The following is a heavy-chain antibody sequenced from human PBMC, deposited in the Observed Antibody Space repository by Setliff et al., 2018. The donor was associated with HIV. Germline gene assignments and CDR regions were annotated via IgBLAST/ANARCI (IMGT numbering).Heavy chain of an antibody. CDR2: VNPNSGDA. CDR3: ARNFGLSPSGKYYYYYGMDI. D-gene: IGHD3-10*01. CDR1: GYTFTGHY. J-gene: IGHJ6*02. Sequence: PGPPVKVSCKASGYTFTGHYLHWVRQAPGQGLEWLGWVNPNSGDAIYAQNFQGRVTMTRDTSINAAYMELRGLRSDDTAVYYCARNFGLSPSGKYYYYYGMDIWGQGTTVTVSS. V-gene: IGHV1-2*02.